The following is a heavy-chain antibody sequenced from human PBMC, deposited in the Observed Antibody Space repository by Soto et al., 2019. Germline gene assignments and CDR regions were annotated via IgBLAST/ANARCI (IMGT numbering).Heavy chain of an antibody. D-gene: IGHD2-15*01. CDR2: INHSGST. CDR3: ARVRTVVAATPSYYYYGMDV. CDR1: GGSFSGYY. J-gene: IGHJ6*02. V-gene: IGHV4-34*01. Sequence: SVTLSLTCAVYGGSFSGYYWSWIRQPPGKGLEWIGEINHSGSTNYNPSLKSRVTISVDTSKNQFSLKLSSVTAADTAVYYCARVRTVVAATPSYYYYGMDVWGQGTTVTVSS.